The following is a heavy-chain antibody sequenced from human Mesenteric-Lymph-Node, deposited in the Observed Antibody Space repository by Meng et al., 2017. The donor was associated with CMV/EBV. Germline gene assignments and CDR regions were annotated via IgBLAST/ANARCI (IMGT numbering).Heavy chain of an antibody. J-gene: IGHJ4*02. V-gene: IGHV1-69*10. CDR1: TFTGYY. CDR2: IIPILGLA. Sequence: TFTGYYMHWVRQAPGQGLEWMGGIIPILGLANHAQKFEGRVTITADKSTSTAYMELSSLRSEDTAVYYCARDDGYCSSASCYDSDYWGQGTLVTVSS. CDR3: ARDDGYCSSASCYDSDY. D-gene: IGHD2-2*01.